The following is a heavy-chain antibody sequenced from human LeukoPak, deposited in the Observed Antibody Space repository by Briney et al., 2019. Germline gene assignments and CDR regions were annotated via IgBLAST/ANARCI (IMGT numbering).Heavy chain of an antibody. CDR1: GFTVSSNY. J-gene: IGHJ5*02. CDR2: IYTGGSI. V-gene: IGHV3-66*01. Sequence: GGSLRLSCVASGFTVSSNYISWVRQAPGKGLEWVSVIYTGGSIYYADSVKGRFNISRDNSKNTVYLQMNSLRAEDTAVYYCARVDGYYGSGSWFDPWGQGTLVTVSS. CDR3: ARVDGYYGSGSWFDP. D-gene: IGHD3-10*01.